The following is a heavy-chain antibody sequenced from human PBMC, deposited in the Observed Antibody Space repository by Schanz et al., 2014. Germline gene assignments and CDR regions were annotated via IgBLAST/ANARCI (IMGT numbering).Heavy chain of an antibody. CDR1: GVTFSSYA. CDR2: ISSGGRNI. CDR3: ARDLISSGWYG. V-gene: IGHV3-48*04. J-gene: IGHJ4*02. D-gene: IGHD6-19*01. Sequence: EVQLLESGGGFVQPGGSLRLSCVASGVTFSSYAMGWVRQTPGKGLEWVSSISSGGRNISYADSLKGRFTISRDNARNSLYLQLNSLRAEDTAVYYCARDLISSGWYGWGQGAL.